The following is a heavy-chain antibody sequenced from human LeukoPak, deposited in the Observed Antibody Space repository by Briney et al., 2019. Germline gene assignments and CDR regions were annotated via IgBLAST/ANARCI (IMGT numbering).Heavy chain of an antibody. Sequence: GRSLRLSCAASGFSFSSYAIHWVRQAPGKGLEWVANIKEDGSQKYYVDSVKGRFTISRVNAKNPLFLQTNSLRADDTAVYYCARDSGWFRFDYWGQGTLVTVSS. D-gene: IGHD6-13*01. CDR3: ARDSGWFRFDY. V-gene: IGHV3-7*03. CDR1: GFSFSSYA. J-gene: IGHJ4*02. CDR2: IKEDGSQK.